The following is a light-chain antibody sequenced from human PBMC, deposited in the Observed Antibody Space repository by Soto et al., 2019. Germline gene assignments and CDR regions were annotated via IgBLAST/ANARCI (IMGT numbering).Light chain of an antibody. CDR1: RGDVGGYGL. CDR3: CSYAGGPEV. V-gene: IGLV2-14*01. J-gene: IGLJ1*01. Sequence: QSVLTQPASVSGSPGQSITISCTGSRGDVGGYGLVSWYQQYPGKGPTLIIYEVSRWPSGVPNRLSGSKSGNRASLTISGLQAEDEGDYYCCSYAGGPEVFGTGTKVTVL. CDR2: EVS.